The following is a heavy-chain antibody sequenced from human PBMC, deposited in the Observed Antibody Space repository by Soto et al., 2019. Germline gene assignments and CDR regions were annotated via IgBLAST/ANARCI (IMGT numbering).Heavy chain of an antibody. CDR1: GFTFSTYA. Sequence: GGSLRLSCAASGFTFSTYAFTWVRQAPGKGLEWVSTISGNGGETYYADSVKGRFTISRDNSKNTLYLQMNSLRAEDTAVYYCARYYDFWSGYNHFDYWGQGTLVTVSS. CDR2: ISGNGGET. V-gene: IGHV3-23*01. CDR3: ARYYDFWSGYNHFDY. J-gene: IGHJ4*02. D-gene: IGHD3-3*01.